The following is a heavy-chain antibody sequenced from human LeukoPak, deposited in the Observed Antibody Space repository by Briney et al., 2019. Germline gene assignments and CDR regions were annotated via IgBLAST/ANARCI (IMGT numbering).Heavy chain of an antibody. CDR3: ARGGYYGSGNDFRFDP. V-gene: IGHV4-38-2*02. J-gene: IGHJ5*02. CDR1: GYSISSGYY. D-gene: IGHD3-10*01. CDR2: IYHSGST. Sequence: PSETLSLTCTVSGYSISSGYYWGWIRQPPGKGLEWIGSIYHSGSTYYNPSLKSRVTISVDTSKNQFSLKLSSVTAADTAVYFCARGGYYGSGNDFRFDPWGQGTLVTVSS.